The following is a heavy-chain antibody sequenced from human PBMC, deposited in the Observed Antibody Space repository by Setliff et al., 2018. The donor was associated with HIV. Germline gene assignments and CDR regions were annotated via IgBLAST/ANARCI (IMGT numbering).Heavy chain of an antibody. CDR1: GYMFIAYG. Sequence: ASVKVSCKASGYMFIAYGMSWVRRAPGQGLEWMGWISAYNGNTNYAQKLQGRVTMTTDTSTSTAYMELRSLRSDDTAVYYCARSSGGPFDYWGQGTLVTVSS. CDR2: ISAYNGNT. CDR3: ARSSGGPFDY. V-gene: IGHV1-18*01. D-gene: IGHD6-19*01. J-gene: IGHJ4*02.